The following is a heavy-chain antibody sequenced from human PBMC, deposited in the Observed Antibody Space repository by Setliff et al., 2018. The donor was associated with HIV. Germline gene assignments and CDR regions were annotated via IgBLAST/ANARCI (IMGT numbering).Heavy chain of an antibody. Sequence: GASVKVSCKASGCTFTTYGISWVRQAPGQGLGWMGWISTYNGDTNYVQKLQGRVTMTTDTSTSTAYMELRSLRSDDTAVYYCARSRNSILTGYYPTADFDYWGQGTLVTVSS. CDR3: ARSRNSILTGYYPTADFDY. V-gene: IGHV1-18*01. D-gene: IGHD3-9*01. CDR2: ISTYNGDT. J-gene: IGHJ4*02. CDR1: GCTFTTYG.